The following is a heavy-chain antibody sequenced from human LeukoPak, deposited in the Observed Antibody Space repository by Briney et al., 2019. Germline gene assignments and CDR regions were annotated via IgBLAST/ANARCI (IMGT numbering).Heavy chain of an antibody. J-gene: IGHJ5*02. CDR1: GGSFSGYY. CDR3: ARGSCRHCGYLATKNWLDP. V-gene: IGHV4-34*01. D-gene: IGHD3-22*01. CDR2: INHSGGT. Sequence: PSETLSLTCAVYGGSFSGYYWSWIRQPPGKGLEWIGEINHSGGTNYNPSLKSRVTISVDTSKNQFSLKLSSVTAADTAVYYCARGSCRHCGYLATKNWLDPWGQGTLVTVSS.